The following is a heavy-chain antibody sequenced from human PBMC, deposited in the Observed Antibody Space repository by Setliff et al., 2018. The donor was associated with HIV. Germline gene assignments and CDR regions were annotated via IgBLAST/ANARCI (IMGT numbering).Heavy chain of an antibody. CDR2: ITWSSDSI. CDR1: GFNFKVFA. J-gene: IGHJ4*02. D-gene: IGHD5-12*01. V-gene: IGHV3-9*01. Sequence: GGSLRLSCAASGFNFKVFAMHWVRQPPGKGLEWVSGITWSSDSIAYADSVKGRFTTSRDNAKNSLYLQMNSLKPEDTAFYYCVRGYDVLIGSPDSWGQGTLVTVSS. CDR3: VRGYDVLIGSPDS.